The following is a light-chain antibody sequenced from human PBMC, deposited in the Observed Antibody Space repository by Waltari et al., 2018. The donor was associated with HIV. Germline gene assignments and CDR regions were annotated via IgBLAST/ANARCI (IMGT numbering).Light chain of an antibody. CDR3: LQYNSYWT. V-gene: IGKV1-5*03. J-gene: IGKJ1*01. CDR1: QSISTW. CDR2: KAS. Sequence: DIQMTQSPSTLSASVGDRVTITCRASQSISTWLAWYQQKPGKAPKLLIYKASSLESGVPSRFSGSGSWTEFSLTISSLQPGDCATYYCLQYNSYWTFGQGTKVEIK.